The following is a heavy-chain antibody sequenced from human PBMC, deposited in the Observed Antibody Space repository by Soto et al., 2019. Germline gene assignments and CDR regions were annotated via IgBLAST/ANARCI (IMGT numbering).Heavy chain of an antibody. D-gene: IGHD3-10*01. CDR2: IYYSGST. J-gene: IGHJ3*02. CDR3: ARHPDPYGSSDAFDI. CDR1: GGSISSYY. V-gene: IGHV4-59*08. Sequence: PSETLPLTCSVSGGSISSYYWSWIRQPPGKGLEWIGYIYYSGSTNYNPSLKSRVTISVDTSKNQFSLKLSSVTAADTAVYYCARHPDPYGSSDAFDIWGQGTMVTVSS.